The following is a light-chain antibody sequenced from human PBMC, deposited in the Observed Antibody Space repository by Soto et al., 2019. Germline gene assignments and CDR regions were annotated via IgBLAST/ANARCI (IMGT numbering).Light chain of an antibody. CDR3: EQYNNWPLT. J-gene: IGKJ4*01. V-gene: IGKV3-15*01. CDR1: QTVRNN. CDR2: GAS. Sequence: EFVLKQSPGTLSLSPGERATLSCRASQTVRNNYLAWYQQKPCQVPRLLIYGASTRTPGIPASFSGSGSGTEFTLTISSLQSEDFAGLSCEQYNNWPLTFGGGTKV.